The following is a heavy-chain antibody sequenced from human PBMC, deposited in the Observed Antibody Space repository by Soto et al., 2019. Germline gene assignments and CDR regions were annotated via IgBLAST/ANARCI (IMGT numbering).Heavy chain of an antibody. CDR1: GFTFSSYS. D-gene: IGHD1-26*01. CDR2: ISSSSSYI. J-gene: IGHJ1*01. V-gene: IGHV3-21*01. CDR3: ARDLFGSYEYFQH. Sequence: GGSLRLSCAASGFTFSSYSMNWVRQAPGKGLEWVSSISSSSSYIYYADSVKGRFTISRDNAKNSLYLQMNSLRAEDTAVYYCARDLFGSYEYFQHWGQGTLVTVSS.